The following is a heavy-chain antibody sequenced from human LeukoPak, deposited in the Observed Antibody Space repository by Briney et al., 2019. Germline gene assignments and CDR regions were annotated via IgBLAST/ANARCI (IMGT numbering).Heavy chain of an antibody. CDR2: IVVGSGNT. CDR3: AAAEGYSSGWELDY. V-gene: IGHV1-58*02. CDR1: GFTFTSSA. D-gene: IGHD6-19*01. J-gene: IGHJ4*02. Sequence: SVKVSCQASGFTFTSSAMQWVRQARGQRLEWIGWIVVGSGNTNYAQKLQERVTITRDMSTSTAYVELSSLRSEDTAVYYCAAAEGYSSGWELDYWGQGTLVTVSS.